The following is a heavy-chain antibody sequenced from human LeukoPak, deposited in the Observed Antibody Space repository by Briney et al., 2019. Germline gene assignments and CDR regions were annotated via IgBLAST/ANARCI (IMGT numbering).Heavy chain of an antibody. J-gene: IGHJ6*03. D-gene: IGHD3-10*01. CDR3: SRVGLWFHYYMDV. V-gene: IGHV1-2*02. CDR2: INPNSGGT. Sequence: ASVKVSCKASGYTFTGYYMHWGRQAPGQGLEWMGWINPNSGGTNYAQKFQGRVTMTRNTSISTAYMELIRLRSDDTAVYDGSRVGLWFHYYMDVWGKGTTVTVSS. CDR1: GYTFTGYY.